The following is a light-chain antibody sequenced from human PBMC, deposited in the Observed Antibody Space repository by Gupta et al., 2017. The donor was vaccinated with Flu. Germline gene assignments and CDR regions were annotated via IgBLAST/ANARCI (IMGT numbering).Light chain of an antibody. V-gene: IGLV7-46*01. J-gene: IGLJ2*01. CDR3: LHSYGSSRV. CDR1: IGSVTSSHY. Sequence: QAVVPQEASLTVSPGGTVTLTCDSSIGSVTSSHYPYWFQQKPGQAPRTLIYDTTNKFSWTPARFSGSLLAGSAALTLSGAQPEDEADYYSLHSYGSSRVFGGGTRLTVL. CDR2: DTT.